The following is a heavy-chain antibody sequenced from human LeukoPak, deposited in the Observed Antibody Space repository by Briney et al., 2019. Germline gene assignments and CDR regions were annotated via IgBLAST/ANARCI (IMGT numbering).Heavy chain of an antibody. D-gene: IGHD6-19*01. J-gene: IGHJ4*02. Sequence: QSGGSLRLSCAASGFTFSRYAMSWVRQAPGKGLEWVSVISESGITTYYADSVKGRSTISRDNAEKTVYLQMNSLRVEDTAVYYCAKYFLLGAVAGTPLDSWGQGTLASVSS. CDR1: GFTFSRYA. CDR2: ISESGITT. V-gene: IGHV3-23*01. CDR3: AKYFLLGAVAGTPLDS.